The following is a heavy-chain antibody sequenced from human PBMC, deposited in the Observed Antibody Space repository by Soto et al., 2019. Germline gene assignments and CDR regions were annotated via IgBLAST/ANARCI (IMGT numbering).Heavy chain of an antibody. Sequence: ASVKVSCKASGYTFTSYGISWVRQAPGQGLEWMGWISAYNGTANYAQKFQGRVTITADKSTSTAYMELSSLRSEDTAVYYCARERRGIAAAGDYYYGMDVWGQGTTVTVSS. V-gene: IGHV1-18*04. J-gene: IGHJ6*02. CDR2: ISAYNGTA. CDR1: GYTFTSYG. D-gene: IGHD6-13*01. CDR3: ARERRGIAAAGDYYYGMDV.